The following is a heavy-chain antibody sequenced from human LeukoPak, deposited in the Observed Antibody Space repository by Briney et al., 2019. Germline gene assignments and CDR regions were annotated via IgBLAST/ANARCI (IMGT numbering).Heavy chain of an antibody. CDR3: ARVGYYESSGYYEY. CDR2: INPNSGGT. Sequence: XAXGQGLEXXGRINPNSGGTNYAQKFQGRVTMTRDTSISTVYMELSRLRSDDTAVYYCARVGYYESSGYYEYWGQGTLVTVSS. D-gene: IGHD3-22*01. V-gene: IGHV1-2*06. J-gene: IGHJ4*02.